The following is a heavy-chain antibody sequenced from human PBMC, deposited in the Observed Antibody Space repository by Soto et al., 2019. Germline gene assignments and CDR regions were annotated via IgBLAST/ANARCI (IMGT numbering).Heavy chain of an antibody. CDR1: GFTFTIYA. CDR2: ISYDGSNK. Sequence: GGSLRLSCAASGFTFTIYAMHWVRQAPGKGLEWVAVISYDGSNKYYADSVKGRFTISRDNSKNSLYLQMNSLRAEDTAVYYCARDQRGSWYLLPDYWGQGTLVTVSS. CDR3: ARDQRGSWYLLPDY. D-gene: IGHD6-13*01. J-gene: IGHJ4*02. V-gene: IGHV3-30-3*01.